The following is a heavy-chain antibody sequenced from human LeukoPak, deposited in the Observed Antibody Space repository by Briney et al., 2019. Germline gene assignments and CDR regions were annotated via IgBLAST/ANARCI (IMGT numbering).Heavy chain of an antibody. CDR2: IYYSGST. J-gene: IGHJ5*02. CDR3: ARDFLSNWFDP. Sequence: SETLSLTCAVYGGSFSGYYWSWIRQPPGKGLEWIGYIYYSGSTNYNPSLKSRVTISVDTSKNQFSLKLSSVTAADTAVYYCARDFLSNWFDPWGQGTLVTVSS. CDR1: GGSFSGYY. V-gene: IGHV4-59*01.